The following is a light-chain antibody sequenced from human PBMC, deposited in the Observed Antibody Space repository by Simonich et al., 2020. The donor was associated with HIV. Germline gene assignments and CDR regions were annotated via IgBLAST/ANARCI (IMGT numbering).Light chain of an antibody. CDR1: QSVSSY. V-gene: IGKV3-15*01. Sequence: EIVLTQSPATLSLSPGERATLSCRTSQSVSSYLAWYQQKPVQSPRLLIYDASNRAAGFPARCSGRGSGTEFTLTISSMQSEDLAVYYCHQYNKWPPGFTFGPGTKVDIK. CDR2: DAS. CDR3: HQYNKWPPGFT. J-gene: IGKJ3*01.